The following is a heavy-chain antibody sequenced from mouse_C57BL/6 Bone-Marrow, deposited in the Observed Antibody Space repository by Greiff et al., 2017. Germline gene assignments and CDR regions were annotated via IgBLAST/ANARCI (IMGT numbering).Heavy chain of an antibody. D-gene: IGHD4-1*01. CDR2: IDPSDSYT. CDR1: GYTFTSYW. V-gene: IGHV1-69*01. Sequence: QVQLQQPGAELVMPGASVKLSCKASGYTFTSYWMHWVKQRPGQGLEGIGEIDPSDSYTNYNQKFKGKSTLTVDTSSSTAYMQLSSLTSEDSAVYYCVLKLGRGWFAYWGRGTLVTVSA. J-gene: IGHJ3*01. CDR3: VLKLGRGWFAY.